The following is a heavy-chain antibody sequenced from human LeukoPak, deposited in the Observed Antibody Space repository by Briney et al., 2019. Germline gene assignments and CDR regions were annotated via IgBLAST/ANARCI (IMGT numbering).Heavy chain of an antibody. J-gene: IGHJ6*02. Sequence: SETLSLTCTVSGGSISSSSYYWGWIRQPPGKGLEGIGSIYYSGSTNYNPSLKSRVTISVDTSKHQFSLKLSSVTAADTAVYYCASGAVLVGYYYGMDVWGQGTTVTVSS. V-gene: IGHV4-39*07. CDR3: ASGAVLVGYYYGMDV. D-gene: IGHD1-26*01. CDR1: GGSISSSSYY. CDR2: IYYSGST.